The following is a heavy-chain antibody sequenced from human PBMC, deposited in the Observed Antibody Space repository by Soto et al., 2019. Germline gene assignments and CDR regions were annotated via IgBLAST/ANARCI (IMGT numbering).Heavy chain of an antibody. V-gene: IGHV1-46*01. J-gene: IGHJ4*02. CDR1: RDTFTSYY. CDR2: INPHCGST. CDR3: ARDTGDGTFDF. Sequence: AAVKVSCKAPRDTFTSYYINWVRQAPGQGLEWMGVINPHCGSTAYAQKFKGRVTFSRDTSASTAYMELTSLRSEDTAVYYCARDTGDGTFDFWGQGTMVTVSS. D-gene: IGHD7-27*01.